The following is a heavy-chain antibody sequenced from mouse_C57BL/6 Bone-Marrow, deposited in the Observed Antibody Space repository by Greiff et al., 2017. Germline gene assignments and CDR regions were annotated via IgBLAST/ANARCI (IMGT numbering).Heavy chain of an antibody. CDR1: GFNIKDYY. D-gene: IGHD1-1*01. Sequence: EVQLVESGAELVRPGASVKLSCTASGFNIKDYYMHWVKQRPEQGLEWIGRIDPEDGDTEYAPKFQGKATMTADTSSNTAYLQLSSLTSEDTAVYYCTTSPFITTVVATDYAIDYWGQGTSVTVSS. CDR3: TTSPFITTVVATDYAIDY. J-gene: IGHJ4*01. V-gene: IGHV14-1*01. CDR2: IDPEDGDT.